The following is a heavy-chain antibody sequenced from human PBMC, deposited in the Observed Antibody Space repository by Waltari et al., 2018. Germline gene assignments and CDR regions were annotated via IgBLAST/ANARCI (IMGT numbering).Heavy chain of an antibody. J-gene: IGHJ5*02. V-gene: IGHV4-34*01. CDR3: ARDFAGSLNWFDP. CDR1: GGSFSGYY. D-gene: IGHD3-9*01. Sequence: QVQLQQWGAGLLKPSATLSLTCAVYGGSFSGYYWRWIRQPPGKGLEWIGEINHSGSTNYNPSLKSRVTISVDTSKNQFSLKLSSVTAADTAVYYCARDFAGSLNWFDPWGQGTLVTVSS. CDR2: INHSGST.